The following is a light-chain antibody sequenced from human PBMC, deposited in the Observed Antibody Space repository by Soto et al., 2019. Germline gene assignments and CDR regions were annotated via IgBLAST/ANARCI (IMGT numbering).Light chain of an antibody. CDR3: ATWDDSLNGWV. CDR1: SSNIGSNT. V-gene: IGLV1-44*01. Sequence: QSVLTQPPSASGTPGQRVSISCSGNSSNIGSNTVNWYHQLPGTAPTLLIKSNNQRPSGIPDRFSGSKSGTSASLAISGLQYEDEADYYCATWDDSLNGWVFGGGTKVTVL. J-gene: IGLJ3*02. CDR2: SNN.